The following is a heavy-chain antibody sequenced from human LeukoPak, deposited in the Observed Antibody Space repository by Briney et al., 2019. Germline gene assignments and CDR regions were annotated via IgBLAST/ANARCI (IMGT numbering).Heavy chain of an antibody. J-gene: IGHJ4*02. CDR3: AKGRSLYQLPVLDY. Sequence: GGSLRLSCAASGFTFSSYGMHWVRQAPGKGLEWVAFIRYDGSNKYYADSVRGRFTISRDNSKNTLYLQMNSLRAEDTAVYYCAKGRSLYQLPVLDYWGQGTLVTVSS. CDR2: IRYDGSNK. D-gene: IGHD2-2*01. V-gene: IGHV3-30*02. CDR1: GFTFSSYG.